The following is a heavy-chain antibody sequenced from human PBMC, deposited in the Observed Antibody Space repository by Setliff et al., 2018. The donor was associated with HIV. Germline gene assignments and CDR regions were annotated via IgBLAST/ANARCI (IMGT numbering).Heavy chain of an antibody. V-gene: IGHV1-2*02. J-gene: IGHJ3*02. CDR3: ARAMSSSWYIDGFDI. Sequence: GASVKVSCKASGYTFSDYYMHWVRQAHGQGLEWMGWINPNSGGTNYAQKFQGRVNMTRDTSISTTYMELSRLRSDDTAVYYCARAMSSSWYIDGFDIWGQGTVVTVSS. CDR1: GYTFSDYY. CDR2: INPNSGGT. D-gene: IGHD6-13*01.